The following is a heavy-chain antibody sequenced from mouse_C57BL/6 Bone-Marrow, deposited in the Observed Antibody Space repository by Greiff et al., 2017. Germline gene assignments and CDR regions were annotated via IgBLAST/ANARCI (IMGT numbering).Heavy chain of an antibody. J-gene: IGHJ4*01. CDR3: AKGELRRTPYYAMDY. V-gene: IGHV1-72*01. CDR1: GYTFTSYW. Sequence: QVQLQQPGAELVKPGASVKLSCKASGYTFTSYWMHWVKQRPGRGLEWIGRIDPNSGGNKYNERFKSKATLTVDKPSSTAYMQLSSLTSEDSAVYYCAKGELRRTPYYAMDYWGQGTSVTVSS. CDR2: IDPNSGGN. D-gene: IGHD3-2*02.